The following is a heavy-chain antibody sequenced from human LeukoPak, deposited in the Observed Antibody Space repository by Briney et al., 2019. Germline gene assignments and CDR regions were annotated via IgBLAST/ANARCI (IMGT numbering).Heavy chain of an antibody. CDR3: ATIHDYGDYLDY. J-gene: IGHJ4*02. CDR2: IYYSGST. Sequence: SETLSLTCTVSGGSISSYYWGWIRQPPGKGLEWIGSIYYSGSTYYNPSLKSRVTISVDTSKNQFSLKLSSVTAADTAVYYCATIHDYGDYLDYWGQGTLVTVSS. CDR1: GGSISSYY. D-gene: IGHD4-17*01. V-gene: IGHV4-39*07.